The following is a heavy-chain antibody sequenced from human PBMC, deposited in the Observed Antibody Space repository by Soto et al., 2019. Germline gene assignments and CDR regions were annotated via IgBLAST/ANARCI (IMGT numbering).Heavy chain of an antibody. CDR3: ARGRYGDY. D-gene: IGHD1-1*01. V-gene: IGHV1-18*01. J-gene: IGHJ4*02. CDR2: ISAHNGKT. Sequence: QVHLVQSGAEVKKPGASVKVSCKGSGYTFTTYGITWVRQAPGQGLEWMGWISAHNGKTNYAQKLQGRVTVTIDTSTSTAYMELRSLRSADTAVYYCARGRYGDYWGQGALVTVSS. CDR1: GYTFTTYG.